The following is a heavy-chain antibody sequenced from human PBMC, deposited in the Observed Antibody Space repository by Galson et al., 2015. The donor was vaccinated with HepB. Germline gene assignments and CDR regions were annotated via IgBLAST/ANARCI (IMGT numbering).Heavy chain of an antibody. Sequence: SLRLSCAASGFSFSSYAMHWVRQAPGRGLEWVAMISFDGNNEQYAASVKGRFTISRDNFKSTLYLYMTSLRVDDTAVFYCARVPDQNGIGYFDFWGQGTVVSVST. CDR2: ISFDGNNE. CDR1: GFSFSSYA. D-gene: IGHD2-2*03. CDR3: ARVPDQNGIGYFDF. J-gene: IGHJ4*02. V-gene: IGHV3-30*03.